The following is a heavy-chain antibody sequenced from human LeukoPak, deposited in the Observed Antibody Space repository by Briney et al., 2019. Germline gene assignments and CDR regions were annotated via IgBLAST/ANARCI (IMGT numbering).Heavy chain of an antibody. Sequence: GGSLRLSCAVSGFTFGSYDMNWVRQAPGKGLEWVSSISSSSNYIHYADSVKGRFTISRDNAKNSLYLQMNSLRAEDTAVYFCARWTLGAWGWWGQGTLVTVSS. V-gene: IGHV3-21*01. J-gene: IGHJ4*02. CDR1: GFTFGSYD. CDR2: ISSSSNYI. CDR3: ARWTLGAWGW. D-gene: IGHD3/OR15-3a*01.